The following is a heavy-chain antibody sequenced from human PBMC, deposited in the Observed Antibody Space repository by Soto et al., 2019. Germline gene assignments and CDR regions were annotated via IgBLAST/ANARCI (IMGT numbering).Heavy chain of an antibody. J-gene: IGHJ4*02. V-gene: IGHV3-49*03. CDR1: GFTFGDYA. CDR2: IRSKAYGGTT. CDR3: TRAFRYSSGWYTGFDY. D-gene: IGHD6-19*01. Sequence: GGSLRLSCTASGFTFGDYAMSWFRQAPGKGLEWVGFIRSKAYGGTTEYAASVKGRFTISRDDSKSIAYLQMNSLKTEDTAVYYCTRAFRYSSGWYTGFDYWGQGTLVTVS.